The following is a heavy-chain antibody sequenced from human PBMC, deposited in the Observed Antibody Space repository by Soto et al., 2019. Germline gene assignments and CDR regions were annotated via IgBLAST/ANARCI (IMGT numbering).Heavy chain of an antibody. J-gene: IGHJ4*02. V-gene: IGHV4-4*07. CDR2: MYSGGST. Sequence: QVRLQESGPGLVKPSETLSLTCTVSGGSIRSYYWSWIRQPAGKGLEWIGRMYSGGSTNYNPSLESRVTMSVDTSKNQFSLNLSSVTAADTAVYYCERGPGGFGELSLDYWGQGTLVTVSS. D-gene: IGHD3-10*01. CDR1: GGSIRSYY. CDR3: ERGPGGFGELSLDY.